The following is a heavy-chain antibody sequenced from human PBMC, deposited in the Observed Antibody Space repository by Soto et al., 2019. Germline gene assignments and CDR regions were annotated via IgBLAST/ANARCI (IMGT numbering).Heavy chain of an antibody. Sequence: KTSETLSLTCAVYGGSFSGYYWSWIRQPPGKGLEWIGEINHSGSTNYNPSLKSRVTISVDTSKNQFSLKLSSVTAADTAVYYCARGTHRRSGSSYYYYGMDVWGQGTTVTVSS. J-gene: IGHJ6*02. D-gene: IGHD3-22*01. CDR1: GGSFSGYY. V-gene: IGHV4-34*01. CDR3: ARGTHRRSGSSYYYYGMDV. CDR2: INHSGST.